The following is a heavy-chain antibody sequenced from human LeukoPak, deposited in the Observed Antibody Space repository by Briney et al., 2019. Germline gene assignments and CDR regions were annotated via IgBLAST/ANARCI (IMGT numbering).Heavy chain of an antibody. CDR3: AREYLRCSSTSCHPHWYFDL. J-gene: IGHJ2*01. D-gene: IGHD2-2*01. CDR2: IKQDGSEK. V-gene: IGHV3-7*03. Sequence: GGSLRLSCAASGFTFSSYWMSWVRQAPGKGLEWVANIKQDGSEKYYVDSVKGRFTISRDNAKNSLYLQMNSLRAEDTALYHCAREYLRCSSTSCHPHWYFDLWGRGTLVTVSS. CDR1: GFTFSSYW.